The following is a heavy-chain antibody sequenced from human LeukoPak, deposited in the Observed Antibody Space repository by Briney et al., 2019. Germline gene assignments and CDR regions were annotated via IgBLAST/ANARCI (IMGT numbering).Heavy chain of an antibody. CDR3: AKDVSAGYDSSGYYDY. V-gene: IGHV3-23*01. J-gene: IGHJ4*02. CDR2: ISGSGGNT. CDR1: GFTFSSYA. Sequence: GGSLRLSCAASGFTFSSYAMSWVRQAPGKGLEWVSVISGSGGNTYYADSVKGRFTISRDNSKNTLYLQLNSLRAEDTAVYYCAKDVSAGYDSSGYYDYWGQGTLVTVSS. D-gene: IGHD3-22*01.